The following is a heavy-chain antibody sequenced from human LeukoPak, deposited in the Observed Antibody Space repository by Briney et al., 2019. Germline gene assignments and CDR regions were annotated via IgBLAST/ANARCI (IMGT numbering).Heavy chain of an antibody. CDR3: AREELGSSLGFDP. CDR1: GFTFSSYT. J-gene: IGHJ5*02. CDR2: ISFDGSNK. V-gene: IGHV3-30-3*01. D-gene: IGHD3-16*01. Sequence: PGGSLRLSCAASGFTFSSYTIHWVRQPPGKGLEWVAVISFDGSNKYYADSVKGRFTISRDNSKSTLYLQMNSLRAEDTAVYYCAREELGSSLGFDPWGQGTLVTVSS.